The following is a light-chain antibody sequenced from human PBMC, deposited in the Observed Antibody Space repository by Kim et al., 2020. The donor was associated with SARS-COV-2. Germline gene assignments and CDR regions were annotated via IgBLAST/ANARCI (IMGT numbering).Light chain of an antibody. Sequence: SPGGRVTLSGRASQSVSTNLAWYQHRPGQAPRLLIFGASTRATGVPLRFGGSGSGTEFTLSISSLQSEDFAVYYCQQYDIWPPITFGQGTRLEIK. J-gene: IGKJ5*01. CDR3: QQYDIWPPIT. CDR2: GAS. CDR1: QSVSTN. V-gene: IGKV3-15*01.